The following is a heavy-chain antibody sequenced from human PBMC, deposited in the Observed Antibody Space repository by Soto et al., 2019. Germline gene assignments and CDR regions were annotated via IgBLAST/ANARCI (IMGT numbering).Heavy chain of an antibody. V-gene: IGHV6-1*01. Sequence: QVQLQQSGPGLVKPSQTLSLTCAISGDSVSSNSAAWIWIRQSPSRGLEGLGRTYYRSKWYNDYAVSVKSRLTINPDTSKNQFSLQLNSVTPEDTAVYYCARGTRGSVVGYYYYSGMDVWGQGTTVTVSS. CDR2: TYYRSKWYN. CDR1: GDSVSSNSAA. J-gene: IGHJ6*02. D-gene: IGHD3-10*01. CDR3: ARGTRGSVVGYYYYSGMDV.